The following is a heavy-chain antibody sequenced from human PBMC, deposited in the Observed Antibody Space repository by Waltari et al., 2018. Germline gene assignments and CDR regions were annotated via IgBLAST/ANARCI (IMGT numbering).Heavy chain of an antibody. J-gene: IGHJ4*02. CDR3: TRVSGYTYGPDFDY. V-gene: IGHV3-49*03. CDR2: IRSKTYGGTT. Sequence: DVQLAESGGGLVQPGRSLPLSCTPSGFTFGDYAMSWLRQAPGKGLEWVGFIRSKTYGGTTEYGASVKGRFSISRDDSKSIAYLQMNSLKTEDTAIYYCTRVSGYTYGPDFDYWGQGTLVTVSS. CDR1: GFTFGDYA. D-gene: IGHD5-18*01.